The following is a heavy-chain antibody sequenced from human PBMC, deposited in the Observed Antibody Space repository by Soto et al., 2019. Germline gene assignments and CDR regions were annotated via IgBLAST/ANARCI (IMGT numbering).Heavy chain of an antibody. J-gene: IGHJ6*02. CDR1: GGTFSSYA. D-gene: IGHD4-17*01. Sequence: QVQLVQSGAEVKKPGSSVKVSCKASGGTFSSYAISWVRQAPGQGLEWMGGIIPIFGTANYAQKFQGRVTITADEATSTAYMELSSLRSEDTAVYYCAREDYADPSATETYYYYGMDVWGQGTTVTVSS. CDR2: IIPIFGTA. V-gene: IGHV1-69*12. CDR3: AREDYADPSATETYYYYGMDV.